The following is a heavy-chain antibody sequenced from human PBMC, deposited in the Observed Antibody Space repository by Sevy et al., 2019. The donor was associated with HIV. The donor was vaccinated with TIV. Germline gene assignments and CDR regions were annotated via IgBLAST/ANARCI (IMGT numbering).Heavy chain of an antibody. CDR1: GFAFSAYG. D-gene: IGHD1-1*01. V-gene: IGHV3-30*02. CDR2: IRYDGSNE. CDR3: ATRWTPGY. Sequence: GGSLRLSCAASGFAFSAYGMHWVRQAPGKGLEWVPFIRYDGSNEFYADSVRGRFTISRDNSNNTLFLQMNSLRADDTAVYYCATRWTPGYWGQGTLVTVSS. J-gene: IGHJ4*02.